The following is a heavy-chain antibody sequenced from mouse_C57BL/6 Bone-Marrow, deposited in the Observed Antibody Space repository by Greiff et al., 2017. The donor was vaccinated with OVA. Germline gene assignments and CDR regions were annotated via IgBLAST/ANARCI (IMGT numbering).Heavy chain of an antibody. CDR2: ISDGGSYT. J-gene: IGHJ2*01. Sequence: EVKVVESGGGLVKPGGSLKLSCAASGFTFSSYAMSWVRQTPEKRLEWVATISDGGSYTYYPDNVKGRFPISRDNAKNNLYLQMSHLKSEDTAMYYCARDPGPYYFDYWGQGTTLTVSS. CDR3: ARDPGPYYFDY. CDR1: GFTFSSYA. V-gene: IGHV5-4*01.